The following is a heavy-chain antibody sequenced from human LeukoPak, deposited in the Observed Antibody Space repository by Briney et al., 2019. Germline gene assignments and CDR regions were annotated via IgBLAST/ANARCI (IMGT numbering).Heavy chain of an antibody. Sequence: GASVKVSCKASGYTFTSYYMHWVRQAPGQGLEWMGIINPSGGSTSYAQKFQGRVTVTRDTSTSTVYMELSSLRSEDTAVYYCARDADPTYYYDSSGYSISNYFDYWGQGTLVTVSS. J-gene: IGHJ4*02. D-gene: IGHD3-22*01. CDR3: ARDADPTYYYDSSGYSISNYFDY. V-gene: IGHV1-46*01. CDR1: GYTFTSYY. CDR2: INPSGGST.